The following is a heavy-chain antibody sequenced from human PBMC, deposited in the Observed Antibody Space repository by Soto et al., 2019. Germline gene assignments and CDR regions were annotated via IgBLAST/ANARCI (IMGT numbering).Heavy chain of an antibody. D-gene: IGHD5-12*01. CDR3: ARLEYSGYDSIFDY. Sequence: SETLSLTCAVYGGSFSGYYWSWIRQPPGKGLEWIGEINHSGSTNYNPSLKSRVTISVDTSKNQFSLKLSSVTAADTAVYYCARLEYSGYDSIFDYWGQGTLVTVSS. CDR2: INHSGST. CDR1: GGSFSGYY. V-gene: IGHV4-34*01. J-gene: IGHJ4*02.